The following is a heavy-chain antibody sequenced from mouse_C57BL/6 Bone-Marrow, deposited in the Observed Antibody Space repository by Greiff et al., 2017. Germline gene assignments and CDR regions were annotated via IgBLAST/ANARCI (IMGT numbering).Heavy chain of an antibody. J-gene: IGHJ3*01. V-gene: IGHV14-4*01. D-gene: IGHD1-1*01. CDR2: IDPENGDT. Sequence: EVQLQQSGAELVRPGASVKLSCTASGFNIKDDYMHWVKQRPEQGLEWIGWIDPENGDTEYASKFQGKATITADTSSNTAYLQLSSLTSEDTAVYYCTTWGYYGSSYAFAYWGQGTLVTVSA. CDR3: TTWGYYGSSYAFAY. CDR1: GFNIKDDY.